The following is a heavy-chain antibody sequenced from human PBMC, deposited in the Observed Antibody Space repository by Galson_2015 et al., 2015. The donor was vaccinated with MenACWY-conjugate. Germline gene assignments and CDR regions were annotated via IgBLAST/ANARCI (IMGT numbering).Heavy chain of an antibody. CDR1: GFTFSTYG. CDR3: VKDSYPCNPYFRF. J-gene: IGHJ4*01. D-gene: IGHD3-16*02. CDR2: IRSDGSKA. V-gene: IGHV3-30*02. Sequence: SLRLSCATSGFTFSTYGMHWVRHAPGKGLEWVALIRSDGSKAFYADSVKGRFTISRDNSKNTLFLQMNSPRTEDTAVYFCVKDSYPCNPYFRFWGPGTLVIVTS.